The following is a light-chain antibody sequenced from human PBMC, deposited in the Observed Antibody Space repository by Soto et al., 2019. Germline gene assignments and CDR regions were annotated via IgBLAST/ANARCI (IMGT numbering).Light chain of an antibody. CDR1: RIIGHNY. J-gene: IGKJ1*01. V-gene: IGKV3-20*01. CDR3: QQFGISPWT. CDR2: ATS. Sequence: IVMTQSPATLSVSPGDRATLSCRASRIIGHNYLAWYQQKPGQAPRLLIYATSTRATGIPDRFSGSGSVTDFTLTISRLEPEDFAVYYCQQFGISPWTFGQGTKVDIK.